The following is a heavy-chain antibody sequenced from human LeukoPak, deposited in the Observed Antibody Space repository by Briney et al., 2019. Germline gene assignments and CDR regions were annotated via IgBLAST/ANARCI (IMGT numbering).Heavy chain of an antibody. V-gene: IGHV4-39*07. D-gene: IGHD6-19*01. CDR3: ARGSSGWFIDLDY. CDR1: GGSISSSSYS. CDR2: IYYSGGT. J-gene: IGHJ4*02. Sequence: SETLSLTCTVSGGSISSSSYSWGWIRQPPGKGLEWIGTIYYSGGTYYNPSLKSRVTISVDTSKNQFSLKLSSVTAADTAVYYCARGSSGWFIDLDYWGQGTLVTVSS.